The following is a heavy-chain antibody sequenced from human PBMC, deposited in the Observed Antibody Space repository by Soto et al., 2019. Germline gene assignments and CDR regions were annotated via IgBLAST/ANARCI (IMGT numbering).Heavy chain of an antibody. CDR2: IDWEGDK. V-gene: IGHV2-70*12. D-gene: IGHD2-21*01. CDR3: AYITVIDSAGCVGCFAL. Sequence: SGPTLVNPTQTLTLTCTLSGLSLSNTGMSVSWIRQPPGKALEWLALIDWEGDKFYNTSLKTRLTISKDNSKNQVVLTMTNMDCVKTPPHPCAYITVIDSAGCVGCFALWGQGTRVTASS. J-gene: IGHJ4*02. CDR1: GLSLSNTGMS.